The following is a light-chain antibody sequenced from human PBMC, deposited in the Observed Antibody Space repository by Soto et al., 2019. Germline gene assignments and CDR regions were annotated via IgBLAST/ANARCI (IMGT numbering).Light chain of an antibody. Sequence: QSVLTQPASVSGSPGQSIAISCTGTSSEIGTYNSVSWYQQSPGKAPKLIFHDFINRLSGFFYLFSGSKSGNTASLTFSGLQAEDEADYYCSSFTSSTSYVFGTGTKVTVL. V-gene: IGLV2-14*03. CDR2: DFI. CDR3: SSFTSSTSYV. J-gene: IGLJ1*01. CDR1: SSEIGTYNS.